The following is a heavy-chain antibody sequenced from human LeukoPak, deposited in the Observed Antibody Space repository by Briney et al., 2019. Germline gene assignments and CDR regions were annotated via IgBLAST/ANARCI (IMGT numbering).Heavy chain of an antibody. CDR2: ISGSGGDT. Sequence: GGSLRLSCAASGFTFSSYAMTWVRQAPGKGLEWVSAISGSGGDTYYADSVKGRFTISRDNSKNTVYLQMNSLTVEDTAVYFCARGSSVTGPDDWGQGTLVTVSS. V-gene: IGHV3-23*01. CDR3: ARGSSVTGPDD. J-gene: IGHJ4*02. D-gene: IGHD5-18*01. CDR1: GFTFSSYA.